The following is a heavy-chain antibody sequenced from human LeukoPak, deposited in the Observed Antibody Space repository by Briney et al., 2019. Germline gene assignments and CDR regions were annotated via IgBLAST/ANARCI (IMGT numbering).Heavy chain of an antibody. J-gene: IGHJ4*02. Sequence: SETLSLTCTVSGGSISSYYWSWIRQPPGKGLEWIGDIYYSGSTNYNPSLKSRVTISVDTSKNQFSLKLSSVTAADTAVYYCARGGLGELLRMYYFDYWGQGNLVTVSS. CDR1: GGSISSYY. CDR2: IYYSGST. V-gene: IGHV4-59*01. D-gene: IGHD3-10*01. CDR3: ARGGLGELLRMYYFDY.